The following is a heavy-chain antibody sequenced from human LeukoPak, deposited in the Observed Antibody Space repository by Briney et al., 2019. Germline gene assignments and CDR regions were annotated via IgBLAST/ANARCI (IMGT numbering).Heavy chain of an antibody. Sequence: ASVKVSGKASGYTFTSYDINWVRQATGQGLEWMGWMNPNSGNTGYAQKFQGRVTMTRNTSISTAYMELSSLRSEDTAVYYCARADDWGYYYYYMDVWGKGTTVTVSS. CDR2: MNPNSGNT. D-gene: IGHD7-27*01. J-gene: IGHJ6*03. CDR1: GYTFTSYD. CDR3: ARADDWGYYYYYMDV. V-gene: IGHV1-8*01.